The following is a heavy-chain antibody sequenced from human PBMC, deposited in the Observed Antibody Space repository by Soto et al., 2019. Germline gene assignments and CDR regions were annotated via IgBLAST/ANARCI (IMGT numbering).Heavy chain of an antibody. J-gene: IGHJ4*02. CDR1: GFTFSSYA. D-gene: IGHD2-2*02. V-gene: IGHV3-30-3*01. CDR3: ARDQGAVVVPAAIDY. CDR2: ISYDGSNK. Sequence: GGSLRLSCAASGFTFSSYAMHWVRQAPGKGLEWVAVISYDGSNKYYADSVKGRFTISRDNSKNTLYLQMNSLRAEDTAVYYCARDQGAVVVPAAIDYWGQGTLVTVSS.